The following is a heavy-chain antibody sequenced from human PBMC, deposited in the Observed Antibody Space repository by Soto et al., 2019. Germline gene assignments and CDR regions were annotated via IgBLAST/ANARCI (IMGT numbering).Heavy chain of an antibody. CDR3: ARVDTAMVTPWFDP. CDR1: GGSISSGDYY. CDR2: IYYSGST. Sequence: GPGVSSETLSLTCTVSGGSISSGDYYWSWIRQPPGKGLEWIGYIYYSGSTYYNPSLKSRVTISVDTSKNQFSLKLSSVTAADTAVYYCARVDTAMVTPWFDPWGQGTLVTVS. J-gene: IGHJ5*02. V-gene: IGHV4-30-4*01. D-gene: IGHD5-18*01.